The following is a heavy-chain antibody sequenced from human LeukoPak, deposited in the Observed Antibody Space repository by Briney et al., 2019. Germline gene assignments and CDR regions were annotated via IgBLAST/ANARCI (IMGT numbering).Heavy chain of an antibody. V-gene: IGHV3-15*01. CDR1: GFTFSNAW. CDR3: TTSPRGIEKDY. Sequence: GGSLRLSCEVSGFTFSNAWMSWVRQAPGKGLERVGRIKSKIDGGTTDYAAPVKGRFTISRDDSKNTLYLQMNNLEPEGTAVYSSTTSPRGIEKDYGGQEPLVPFSS. D-gene: IGHD3-16*01. CDR2: IKSKIDGGTT. J-gene: IGHJ4*02.